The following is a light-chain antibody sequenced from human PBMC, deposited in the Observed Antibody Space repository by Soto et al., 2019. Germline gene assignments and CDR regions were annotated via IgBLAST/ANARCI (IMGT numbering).Light chain of an antibody. Sequence: DIQMTQSPSSVSASVGDRVTITCRASQGISSWLAWYQKKPGKAPKLLIYAASSLQSGVPSRFSGSVSGTDFTLTISSLQPEDFATYYCQKANSFPLTFGGGTKVEIK. CDR3: QKANSFPLT. V-gene: IGKV1D-12*01. CDR1: QGISSW. J-gene: IGKJ4*01. CDR2: AAS.